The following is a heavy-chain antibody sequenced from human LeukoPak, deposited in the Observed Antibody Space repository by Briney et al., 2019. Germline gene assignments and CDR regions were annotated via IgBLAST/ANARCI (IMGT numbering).Heavy chain of an antibody. Sequence: ASVKVSCKAFGYSFTGYHLHWVRQAPRQGLEWMGWVNPKTGGTNYARKFQGRVTMTRYTSINTVNMELSRLTSDDTAVYYCAREFSSKLEWLAYVTGDDPFDVWGQGTMITVS. CDR2: VNPKTGGT. J-gene: IGHJ3*01. V-gene: IGHV1-2*02. CDR3: AREFSSKLEWLAYVTGDDPFDV. CDR1: GYSFTGYH. D-gene: IGHD3-3*01.